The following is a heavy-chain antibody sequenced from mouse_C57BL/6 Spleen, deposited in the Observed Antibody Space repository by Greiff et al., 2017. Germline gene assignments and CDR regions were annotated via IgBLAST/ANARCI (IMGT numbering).Heavy chain of an antibody. J-gene: IGHJ4*01. CDR1: GFTFSSYT. CDR3: ARHGAGAMDY. Sequence: DVQLQESGGGLVKPGGSLKLSCAASGFTFSSYTMSWVRQTPEKRLEWVATISGGGGNTYYPDSVKGRFTISRDNAKNTLYLQMSSLRSEDTALYYCARHGAGAMDYWGQGTSVTVSS. CDR2: ISGGGGNT. V-gene: IGHV5-9*01.